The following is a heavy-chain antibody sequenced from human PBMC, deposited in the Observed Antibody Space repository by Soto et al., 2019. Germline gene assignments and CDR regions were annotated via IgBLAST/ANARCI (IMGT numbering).Heavy chain of an antibody. CDR1: GYTFTGYY. V-gene: IGHV1-2*02. J-gene: IGHJ6*02. D-gene: IGHD6-13*01. Sequence: ASVKVSCKTSGYTFTGYYIHWGRQAPGQGLEWMGWINPNNGGTKYAQKFQGRVTLTIDTSINTAHMDLSRLRSDDTAVYFCARAGIAAAGSGEYAMGVRGQGTAVTVPS. CDR3: ARAGIAAAGSGEYAMGV. CDR2: INPNNGGT.